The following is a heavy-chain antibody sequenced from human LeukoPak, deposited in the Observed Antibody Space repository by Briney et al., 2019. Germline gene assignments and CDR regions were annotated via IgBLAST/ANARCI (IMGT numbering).Heavy chain of an antibody. D-gene: IGHD2-21*01. J-gene: IGHJ4*02. CDR1: GYIFTKYV. Sequence: ASVKVSCKASGYIFTKYVVHGVRQAPGQRPEWMGWIKAGNGDTEYSQNFQDRLTITRDTSASTVYMELSSLTSEDTALYYCARDDCGDTCYPGGYWGQGTLVTVSS. CDR2: IKAGNGDT. CDR3: ARDDCGDTCYPGGY. V-gene: IGHV1-3*01.